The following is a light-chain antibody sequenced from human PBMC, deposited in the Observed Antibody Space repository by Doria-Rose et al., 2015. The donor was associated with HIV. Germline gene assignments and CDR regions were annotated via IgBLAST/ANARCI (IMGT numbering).Light chain of an antibody. J-gene: IGKJ1*01. CDR2: DGS. V-gene: IGKV3-20*01. Sequence: LTQSPGTLSLSPGERATLSCRASQSFSSTYLAWYQQKPGQAPSLLIYDGSTRATGIPDSFSASGSGTDFTLTINRLEPEDFALYYCHQYGTSWTFGQGTKVEI. CDR1: QSFSSTY. CDR3: HQYGTSWT.